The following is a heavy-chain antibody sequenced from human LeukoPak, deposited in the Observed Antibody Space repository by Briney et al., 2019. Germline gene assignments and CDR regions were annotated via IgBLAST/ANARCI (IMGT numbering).Heavy chain of an antibody. CDR2: INPSGGST. D-gene: IGHD2-21*02. CDR3: ARGATRYRCGDCLDY. CDR1: GYTFTSYY. J-gene: IGHJ4*02. Sequence: ASVKVSCKASGYTFTSYYMHWVRQAPGQGLEWMGIINPSGGSTSYAQKFQGRVTMTRDTSTSTVYMGLSSLRSEDTAVYYCARGATRYRCGDCLDYWGQGTLVTVSS. V-gene: IGHV1-46*01.